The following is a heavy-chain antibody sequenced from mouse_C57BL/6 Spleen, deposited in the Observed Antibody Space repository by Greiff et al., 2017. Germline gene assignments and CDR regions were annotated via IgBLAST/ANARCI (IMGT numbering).Heavy chain of an antibody. D-gene: IGHD2-4*01. V-gene: IGHV1-42*01. CDR2: INPSTGGT. Sequence: EVKLQESGPELVKPGASVKISCKASGYSFTGYYMNWVKQSPEKSLEWIGEINPSTGGTTYNQKFKAKATLTVDKSSSTAYMQLKSLTSEDSAVYYCARSGIYYDHYYAMDYWGQGTSVTVSS. CDR3: ARSGIYYDHYYAMDY. J-gene: IGHJ4*01. CDR1: GYSFTGYY.